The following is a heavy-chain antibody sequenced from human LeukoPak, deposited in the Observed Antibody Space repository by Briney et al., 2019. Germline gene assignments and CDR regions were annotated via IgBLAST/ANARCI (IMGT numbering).Heavy chain of an antibody. CDR2: IKSSDNSA. CDR1: GFTFSIYA. J-gene: IGHJ4*02. D-gene: IGHD6-6*01. CDR3: ARGVFGSSSSPLDY. V-gene: IGHV3-23*01. Sequence: GGSLRLSCTASGFTFSIYAMSWVRQAPGKGLEWVAAIKSSDNSAYYIDSVKGRFTISRDNSKNTLYLQMNSLRAEDTAVYYCARGVFGSSSSPLDYWGQGTLVTVSS.